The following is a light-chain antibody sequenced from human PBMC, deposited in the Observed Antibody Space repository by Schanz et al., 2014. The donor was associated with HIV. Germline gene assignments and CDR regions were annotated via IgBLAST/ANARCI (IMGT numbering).Light chain of an antibody. Sequence: DIQLPQSPSTLSASVGDRVSMTCRSSQTISSELAWYQQKPGKAPNLLIYQASILESGIPSRFSGSGSGTEFTLTISSVQPEDFATYYCQQYDRRSFTFGQGTKLEI. J-gene: IGKJ2*01. CDR1: QTISSE. V-gene: IGKV1-5*03. CDR3: QQYDRRSFT. CDR2: QAS.